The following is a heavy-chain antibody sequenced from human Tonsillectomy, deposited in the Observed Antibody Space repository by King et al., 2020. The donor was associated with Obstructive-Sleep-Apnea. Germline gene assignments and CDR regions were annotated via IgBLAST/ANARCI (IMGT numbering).Heavy chain of an antibody. J-gene: IGHJ4*02. CDR3: ARVLVPWGCGQNQPFDY. Sequence: VQLVESGGGVVQPGRSLRLSCAASEFTFSTYPMNWVRQAPGKGLEGVAVISYDGNNKYYADSVKGRFTISRDNSKNTLYLQMNSLRIEDTAGYFCARVLVPWGCGQNQPFDYWGQGTLVTVSS. CDR2: ISYDGNNK. CDR1: EFTFSTYP. V-gene: IGHV3-30-3*01. D-gene: IGHD3-16*01.